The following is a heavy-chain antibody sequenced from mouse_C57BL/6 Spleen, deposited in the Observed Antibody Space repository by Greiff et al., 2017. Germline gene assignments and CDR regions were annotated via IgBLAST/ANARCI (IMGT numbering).Heavy chain of an antibody. CDR3: AKQEDYDAFDY. V-gene: IGHV2-3*01. CDR1: GFSLTSYG. Sequence: VQGVESGPGLVAPSQSLSITCTASGFSLTSYGVSWVRQPPGKGLEWLGVIWGDGNTNYHSALISRLSVSKDNSKSQVCLKLNSLQTDDTATYYCAKQEDYDAFDYWGQGTTLSVSS. D-gene: IGHD2-4*01. J-gene: IGHJ2*01. CDR2: IWGDGNT.